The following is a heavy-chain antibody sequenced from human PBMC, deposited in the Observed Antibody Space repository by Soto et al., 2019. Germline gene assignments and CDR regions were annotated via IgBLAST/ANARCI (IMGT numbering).Heavy chain of an antibody. CDR3: TTDDPINKN. Sequence: GGSLRLSCAASGFAFSNAWMSWVRQAPGKGLEWVGRIKSKTDGGTRDYAAPVKGRFTMSRDDSKNMVYLQMSSLKTEDTAVYYCTTDDPINKNWGQGTLVTVSS. J-gene: IGHJ4*02. V-gene: IGHV3-15*01. CDR2: IKSKTDGGTR. CDR1: GFAFSNAW.